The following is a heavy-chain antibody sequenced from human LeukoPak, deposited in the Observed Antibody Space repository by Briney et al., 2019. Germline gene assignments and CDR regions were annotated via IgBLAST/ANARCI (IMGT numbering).Heavy chain of an antibody. CDR1: GGTFTSHI. CDR3: TRVNLRGSQYNWFDP. D-gene: IGHD1-26*01. V-gene: IGHV1-69*08. J-gene: IGHJ5*02. CDR2: ITPVIGSV. Sequence: SVKVSCKTSGGTFTSHIFSWVRLAPGQGLEWMGRITPVIGSVKYAQKFQGRMTIFADASTTTAYMELNSLTSEDTAVYFCTRVNLRGSQYNWFDPWGQGTLVTVSS.